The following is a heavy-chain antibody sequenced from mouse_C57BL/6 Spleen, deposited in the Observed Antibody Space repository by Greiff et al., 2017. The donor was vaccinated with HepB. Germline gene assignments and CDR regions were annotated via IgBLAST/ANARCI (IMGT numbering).Heavy chain of an antibody. J-gene: IGHJ2*01. D-gene: IGHD1-3*01. Sequence: QVQLQQPGAELVMPGASVKLSCKASGYTFTSYWMHWVKQRPGQGLEWIGEIDPSDSYTNYNQKFKGKSTLTVDKSSSTAYMQLSSLTSEDSAVYYCARELYCDDWGQGTTLTVSS. CDR2: IDPSDSYT. CDR3: ARELYCDD. V-gene: IGHV1-69*01. CDR1: GYTFTSYW.